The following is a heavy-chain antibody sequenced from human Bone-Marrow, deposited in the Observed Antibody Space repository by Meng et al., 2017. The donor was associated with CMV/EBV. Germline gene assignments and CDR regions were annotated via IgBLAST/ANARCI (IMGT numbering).Heavy chain of an antibody. J-gene: IGHJ4*02. V-gene: IGHV1-2*02. D-gene: IGHD4-17*01. Sequence: QVQLVQSGAEVKKPGASVKVSCKASGYSFTGYYMHWVRQAPGQGLEWVGWINPNSGDTSYAQKFQDRVTMTRDTSINTAYMELSSLTSHDTAMYYCARAGYGDYGVDYWGQGTLVTVSS. CDR2: INPNSGDT. CDR3: ARAGYGDYGVDY. CDR1: GYSFTGYY.